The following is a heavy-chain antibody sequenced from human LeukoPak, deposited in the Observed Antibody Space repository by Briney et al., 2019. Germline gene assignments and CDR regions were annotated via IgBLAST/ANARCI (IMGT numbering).Heavy chain of an antibody. Sequence: PEGSLRLSCASSGFTFSFYWMHWVRQAPGKGLVWVSRINNDGRSTSYAGSVKGRFTISRGNAKNTLYLQMNSLRAEDTAVYYCARDNEYCTGGTCRLDYWGQGALVTVSS. D-gene: IGHD2-15*01. CDR3: ARDNEYCTGGTCRLDY. CDR1: GFTFSFYW. CDR2: INNDGRST. J-gene: IGHJ4*02. V-gene: IGHV3-74*01.